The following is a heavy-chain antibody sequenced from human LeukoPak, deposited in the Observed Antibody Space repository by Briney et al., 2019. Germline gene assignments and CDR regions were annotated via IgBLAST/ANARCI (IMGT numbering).Heavy chain of an antibody. CDR2: FDPEDGET. Sequence: ASVTVSCTVSGYTLTELSMHWVRQAPGKGLEWMGGFDPEDGETIYAQTFQGRVTMTEDTSTDTAYMELSSLRSEDTAVYYCATVYYGSGHDAFDIWGQGTMVTVSS. J-gene: IGHJ3*02. D-gene: IGHD3-10*01. V-gene: IGHV1-24*01. CDR1: GYTLTELS. CDR3: ATVYYGSGHDAFDI.